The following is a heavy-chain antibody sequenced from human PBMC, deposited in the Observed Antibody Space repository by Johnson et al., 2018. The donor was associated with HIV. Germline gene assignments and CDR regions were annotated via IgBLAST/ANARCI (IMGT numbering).Heavy chain of an antibody. Sequence: VQLVESGGGLVQPGGSLRLSCAASGFTFSNAWMSWVRQAPGKGLEWVGRIKSKTDGGTTDYAAPVKGRFTISRDDSKNTLYLQINSLKTEDTAVYYCTTNVGRRVAAPPRVAFDIWGQGTMVTVSS. D-gene: IGHD2-15*01. CDR3: TTNVGRRVAAPPRVAFDI. CDR2: IKSKTDGGTT. CDR1: GFTFSNAW. J-gene: IGHJ3*02. V-gene: IGHV3-15*01.